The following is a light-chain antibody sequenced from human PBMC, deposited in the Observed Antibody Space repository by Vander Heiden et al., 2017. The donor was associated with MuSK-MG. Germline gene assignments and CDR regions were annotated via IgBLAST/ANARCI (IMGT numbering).Light chain of an antibody. J-gene: IGKJ3*01. Sequence: PSSLSSSGGDRVTITCQASQDMSNHRNWYQQKPGKAPKLLIYDASKWETGVPSRFSGSGSGTDFTFTISSLQPEDIATYYCQQYDNLPFTFGPGTKVDIK. CDR3: QQYDNLPFT. CDR2: DAS. V-gene: IGKV1-33*01. CDR1: QDMSNH.